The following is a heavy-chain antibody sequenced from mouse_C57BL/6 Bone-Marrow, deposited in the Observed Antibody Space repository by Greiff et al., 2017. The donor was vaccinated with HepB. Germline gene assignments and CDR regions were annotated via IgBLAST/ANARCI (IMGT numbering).Heavy chain of an antibody. V-gene: IGHV1-55*01. CDR2: IYPGSGST. Sequence: QVQLQQPGAELVKPGASVKMSCKASGYTFTSYWITWVKQRPGQGLEWIGDIYPGSGSTNYNEKFKSKATLTVDTSSSPAYMQLSSLTSEDSAVYYCARYYGSSYCWYFDVWGTGTTVTVSS. D-gene: IGHD1-1*01. J-gene: IGHJ1*03. CDR1: GYTFTSYW. CDR3: ARYYGSSYCWYFDV.